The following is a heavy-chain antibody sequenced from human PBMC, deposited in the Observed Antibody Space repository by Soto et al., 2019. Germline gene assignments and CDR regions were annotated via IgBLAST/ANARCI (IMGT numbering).Heavy chain of an antibody. Sequence: GGSLRLSCAASGFTFSSYSMNWVRQAPGKGLEWVSSISSSSSYIYYADSVKGRFTISRDNAKNSLYLQMNSLRAEDTAVYYCARDESRVPGGYYMDVWGKGTTVTVSS. V-gene: IGHV3-21*01. CDR3: ARDESRVPGGYYMDV. CDR1: GFTFSSYS. J-gene: IGHJ6*03. CDR2: ISSSSSYI.